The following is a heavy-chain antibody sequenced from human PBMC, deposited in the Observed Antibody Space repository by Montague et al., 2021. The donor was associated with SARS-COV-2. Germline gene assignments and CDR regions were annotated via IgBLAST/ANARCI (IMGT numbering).Heavy chain of an antibody. CDR3: AKASSSGFGESDC. J-gene: IGHJ4*02. D-gene: IGHD3-10*01. CDR2: IIGSGAST. V-gene: IGHV3-23*01. CDR1: GFTFSSYA. Sequence: LRLSCAASGFTFSSYAMSWVRQAPGKGLEWVSGIIGSGASTYYADSVKGRFTISRDNSKNTLYLQMSSLRAEDTAVYYCAKASSSGFGESDCWGQGTLVTVSS.